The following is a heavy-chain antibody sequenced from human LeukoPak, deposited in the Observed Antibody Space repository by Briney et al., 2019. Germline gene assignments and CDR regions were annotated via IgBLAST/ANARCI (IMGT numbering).Heavy chain of an antibody. CDR2: VNPSGGST. CDR3: ARGYYCGGDCYGGGLDY. J-gene: IGHJ4*02. CDR1: GYTFTNYF. D-gene: IGHD2-21*02. Sequence: ASVKVSCKASGYTFTNYFMHWVRQAPGQGLEWMGIVNPSGGSTTYAQKFQGRVTMTRDTSTSTVYMELRSLRSDDTAVYYCARGYYCGGDCYGGGLDYWGQGNLVTVSS. V-gene: IGHV1-46*01.